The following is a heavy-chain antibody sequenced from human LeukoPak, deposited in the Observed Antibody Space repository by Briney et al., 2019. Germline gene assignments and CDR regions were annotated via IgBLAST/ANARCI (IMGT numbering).Heavy chain of an antibody. CDR1: GFTVSSNY. CDR3: ARGGSRGSADY. Sequence: GGSLRLSCAASGFTVSSNYMSWVRQAPGKGLEWVANIGEDGSEKYYVDPVKGRFTISRDNAKNSLYLQVNSLRAEDTAVYYCARGGSRGSADYWGQGTLVTVSS. J-gene: IGHJ4*02. D-gene: IGHD3-10*01. V-gene: IGHV3-7*01. CDR2: IGEDGSEK.